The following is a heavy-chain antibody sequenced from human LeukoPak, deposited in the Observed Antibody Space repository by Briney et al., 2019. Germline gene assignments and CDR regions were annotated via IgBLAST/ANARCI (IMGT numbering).Heavy chain of an antibody. Sequence: GGSLRLSCVVSGLTLRDYAMHSVPQAPGKGLERISTINGSATYTKYADSVRGRFTISIHNSKNTVYLEMDSLRVEDTAVYYCAKDEYTYGHDAFDLWGQGTMVTVSS. CDR3: AKDEYTYGHDAFDL. V-gene: IGHV3-23*01. CDR1: GLTLRDYA. CDR2: INGSATYT. J-gene: IGHJ3*01. D-gene: IGHD2/OR15-2a*01.